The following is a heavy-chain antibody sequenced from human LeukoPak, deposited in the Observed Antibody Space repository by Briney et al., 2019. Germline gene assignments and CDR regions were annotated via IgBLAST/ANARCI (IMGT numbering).Heavy chain of an antibody. D-gene: IGHD6-19*01. V-gene: IGHV3-30*04. Sequence: GGSLRLSCAAPGFTFNTYALHWVRQAPGKGLEWVAVISYDGSNKYYADSVKGRFTISRDNSKNMLYLQINNLRTENTALFYCARDIKQWLLPRGPSDYWGQGTLVTVSS. CDR1: GFTFNTYA. CDR3: ARDIKQWLLPRGPSDY. CDR2: ISYDGSNK. J-gene: IGHJ4*02.